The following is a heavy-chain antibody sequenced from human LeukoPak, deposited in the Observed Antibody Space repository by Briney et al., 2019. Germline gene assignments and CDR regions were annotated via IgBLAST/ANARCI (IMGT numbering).Heavy chain of an antibody. J-gene: IGHJ5*02. CDR1: GLTGSHNY. CDR3: IVFGDSNH. V-gene: IGHV3-53*01. Sequence: GGSLRLSCAASGLTGSHNYVSWVRQAPGKGLEWVSAIHTSGDTCYADSVKGRFTISRDTSKNTLYLQINSLRVEDTAVYYCIVFGDSNHWGQGTLVTVSS. D-gene: IGHD4-17*01. CDR2: IHTSGDT.